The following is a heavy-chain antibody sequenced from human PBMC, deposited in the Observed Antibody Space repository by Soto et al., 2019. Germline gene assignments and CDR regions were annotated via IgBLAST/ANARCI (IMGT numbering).Heavy chain of an antibody. CDR2: LSGGGGTT. CDR1: GFTFSTYA. CDR3: AKDWGYGSSGWYNYFDL. D-gene: IGHD6-19*01. J-gene: IGHJ4*02. Sequence: PGGSLRLSCAASGFTFSTYAMSWVRQAPGKGLEWVSTLSGGGGTTYYADSVKGRFTISRDNSKNTLYLQMNSPRAEDTAVYYCAKDWGYGSSGWYNYFDLWGQGTLVTVSS. V-gene: IGHV3-23*01.